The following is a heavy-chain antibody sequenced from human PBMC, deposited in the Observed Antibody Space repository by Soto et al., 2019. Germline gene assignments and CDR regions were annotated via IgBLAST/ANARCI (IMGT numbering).Heavy chain of an antibody. CDR2: ISKSSSII. CDR3: ARGGWQLPGYYFDS. D-gene: IGHD2-15*01. V-gene: IGHV3-48*01. Sequence: GGSLRLSCAPSGFDFSSYGMAWVRQAPGKGLEWVSFISKSSSIIYYADSVKGRFTISRDNAKNSLYLQMNSLRGEDTAVYFCARGGWQLPGYYFDSWGQGALVTVS. J-gene: IGHJ4*02. CDR1: GFDFSSYG.